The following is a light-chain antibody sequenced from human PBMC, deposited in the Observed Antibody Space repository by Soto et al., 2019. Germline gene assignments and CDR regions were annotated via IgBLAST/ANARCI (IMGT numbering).Light chain of an antibody. J-gene: IGKJ4*01. V-gene: IGKV4-1*01. CDR1: DGLFYSTNKKNY. Sequence: DIVITHSPDTLAVSQRETATINCKYIDGLFYSTNKKNYLAWYQHKPGKPPKLLIYWTSTRESGVPDRFSGSGSGTDFTLTINSLQAEDVAAYYCQHSYSQPLTFGGGTKVDIK. CDR2: WTS. CDR3: QHSYSQPLT.